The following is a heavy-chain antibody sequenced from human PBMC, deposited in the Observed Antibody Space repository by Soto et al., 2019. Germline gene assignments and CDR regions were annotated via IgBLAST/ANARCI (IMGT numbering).Heavy chain of an antibody. CDR3: AKTRYSSGCLDY. Sequence: QVQLVQSGAEVKKPGASVKVPCKASVYTFTSYYMHWVRQAPGQGLEWMGIINPSGGSTSYAQKFQGRVTMTRDTSTSTVYMELSSLRSEDTAVYYCAKTRYSSGCLDYWGQGILVTVSS. CDR2: INPSGGST. D-gene: IGHD6-19*01. V-gene: IGHV1-46*01. J-gene: IGHJ4*02. CDR1: VYTFTSYY.